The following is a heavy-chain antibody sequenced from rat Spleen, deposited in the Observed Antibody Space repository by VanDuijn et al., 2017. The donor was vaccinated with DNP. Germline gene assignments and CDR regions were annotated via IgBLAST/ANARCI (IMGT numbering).Heavy chain of an antibody. CDR3: ARWSMDA. Sequence: EVQLVESGGGLVQPGRSLKLSCAASGFTFSNYGMAWIRQVPGKGLEWVASITSSGGSTYYPDSVKGRFTISRDNAKNTLYLQMNSLRSEDTATYYCARWSMDAWGQGTSVTVSS. CDR1: GFTFSNYG. CDR2: ITSSGGST. J-gene: IGHJ4*01. V-gene: IGHV5S13*01.